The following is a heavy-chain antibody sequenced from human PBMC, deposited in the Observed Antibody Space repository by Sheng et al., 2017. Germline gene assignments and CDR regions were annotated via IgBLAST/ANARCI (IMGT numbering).Heavy chain of an antibody. CDR2: IIANFATT. Sequence: DLEQSGAEVKKPGSSVRVSCKASGGSFNSYLLSWVRQAPGQRLEWMGGIIANFATTKYAQKFQGRLTITADTSATTAYMELSSLVSEDTAVYYCAREPYSTSSYFDHWGQGTQVVVSS. V-gene: IGHV1-69*06. D-gene: IGHD6-6*01. CDR3: AREPYSTSSYFDH. J-gene: IGHJ4*01. CDR1: GGSFNSYL.